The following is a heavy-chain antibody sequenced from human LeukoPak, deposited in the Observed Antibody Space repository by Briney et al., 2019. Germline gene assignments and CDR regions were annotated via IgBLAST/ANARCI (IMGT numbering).Heavy chain of an antibody. CDR2: MNPNSGNT. CDR3: AVGFGELSDYYYYGMDV. D-gene: IGHD3-10*01. J-gene: IGHJ6*02. CDR1: GYTFTSYD. V-gene: IGHV1-8*01. Sequence: ASVKVSCKASGYTFTSYDINWVRQATGQGLEWMGWMNPNSGNTGYAQKFQGRVTTTRNTSISTAYMELSSLRSEDTAVYYCAVGFGELSDYYYYGMDVWGQGTTVTVSS.